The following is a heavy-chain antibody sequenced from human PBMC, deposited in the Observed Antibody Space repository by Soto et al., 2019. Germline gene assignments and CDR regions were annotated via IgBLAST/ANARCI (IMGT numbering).Heavy chain of an antibody. CDR3: ARGAEVGAPLRAAFDI. Sequence: AAVKVSCKASGYTFTGYYMHWVRQAPGQGLEWMGWINPNSGGTNYAQKFQGWVTMTRDTSISTAYMELSRLRSDDTAVYYCARGAEVGAPLRAAFDIWGQGTMVTVSS. D-gene: IGHD1-26*01. CDR1: GYTFTGYY. V-gene: IGHV1-2*04. CDR2: INPNSGGT. J-gene: IGHJ3*02.